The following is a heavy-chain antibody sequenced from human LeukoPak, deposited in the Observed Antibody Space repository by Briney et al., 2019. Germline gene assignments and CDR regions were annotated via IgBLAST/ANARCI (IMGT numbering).Heavy chain of an antibody. V-gene: IGHV4-4*07. CDR1: SGSISSYY. Sequence: SETLSLTCTVSSGSISSYYWSWIRQPAGKGLEWIGRINTSGSTSYNPSLKSRVTISEDTSKNQFSLKLRSVTAADTAVYYCARLQGDYSFGYWGQGTLVAVSS. D-gene: IGHD4-11*01. CDR3: ARLQGDYSFGY. CDR2: INTSGST. J-gene: IGHJ4*02.